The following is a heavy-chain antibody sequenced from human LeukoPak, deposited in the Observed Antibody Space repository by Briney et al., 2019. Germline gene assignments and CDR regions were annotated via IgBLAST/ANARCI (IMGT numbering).Heavy chain of an antibody. V-gene: IGHV1-2*06. CDR1: GYTFTGYY. CDR3: ARDHSTIFGSPPDY. CDR2: INPNSGGT. J-gene: IGHJ4*02. D-gene: IGHD3-3*01. Sequence: ASVKVSCKASGYTFTGYYMHWVRQAPGQGLEWMGRINPNSGGTNYAQKFQGRVTMTRDTSISTAYMELSRLRSDDTAVYYCARDHSTIFGSPPDYWGQGTLVTVSS.